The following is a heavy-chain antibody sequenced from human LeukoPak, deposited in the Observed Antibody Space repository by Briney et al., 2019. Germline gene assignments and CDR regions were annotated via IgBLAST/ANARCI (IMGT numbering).Heavy chain of an antibody. CDR2: INSDGSST. CDR1: GFTFSRHW. J-gene: IGHJ4*02. Sequence: GGSLRLSCVASGFTFSRHWMHWVRQAPGKGLVWVSRINSDGSSTNYGDSVKGRFTISRDNAKNSLYLQMNSLRVEDTAVYYCARAWSYSTGWYNYWGQGTLVTVSS. CDR3: ARAWSYSTGWYNY. V-gene: IGHV3-74*01. D-gene: IGHD6-19*01.